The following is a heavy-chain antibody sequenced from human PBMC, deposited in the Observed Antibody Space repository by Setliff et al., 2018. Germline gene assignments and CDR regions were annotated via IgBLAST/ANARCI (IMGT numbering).Heavy chain of an antibody. CDR3: ARGTGTYSDLDY. Sequence: VASVKVSCKASGHTFTSYFMQWVRQAPGQGLEWMGMINPSGGYTIYAQKFQGRVTMTRDTSTSTVYLELSTLKAEDTAVYYCARGTGTYSDLDYWGQGTLVTVSS. J-gene: IGHJ4*02. CDR2: INPSGGYT. CDR1: GHTFTSYF. D-gene: IGHD1-26*01. V-gene: IGHV1-46*01.